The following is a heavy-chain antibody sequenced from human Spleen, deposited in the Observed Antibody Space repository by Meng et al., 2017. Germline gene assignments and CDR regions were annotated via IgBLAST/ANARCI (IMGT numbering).Heavy chain of an antibody. J-gene: IGHJ4*02. CDR2: ISSSSSYI. CDR1: GFTFSSYS. CDR3: ARGFNGGNSGAFGY. V-gene: IGHV3-21*04. Sequence: EVQLVESGGGLVKPGGSLRLSCAASGFTFSSYSMNWVRQAPGKGLEWVSSISSSSSYIYYADSVKGRFTISRDNAKNSLYLQMSSLRAEDTAVYYCARGFNGGNSGAFGYWGQGTLVTVSS. D-gene: IGHD4-23*01.